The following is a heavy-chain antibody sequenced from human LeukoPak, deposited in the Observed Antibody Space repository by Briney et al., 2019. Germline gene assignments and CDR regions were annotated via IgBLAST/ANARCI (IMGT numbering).Heavy chain of an antibody. CDR1: GGTFSSYA. V-gene: IGHV1-69*05. D-gene: IGHD3-22*01. CDR2: IIPIFGTA. Sequence: SVKVSCKASGGTFSSYAISWVRQAPGQGLEWMGRIIPIFGTANYAQKFQGRVTITTDESTSTAYMELSSLRSEDTAVYYCASWDSSGCYFRYWGQGTLVTVSS. J-gene: IGHJ4*02. CDR3: ASWDSSGCYFRY.